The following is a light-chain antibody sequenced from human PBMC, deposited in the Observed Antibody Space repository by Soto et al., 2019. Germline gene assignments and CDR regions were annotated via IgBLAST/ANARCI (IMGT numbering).Light chain of an antibody. Sequence: EIVLTQSPATLSLSPGERATLSCRASQSVNRYLDWYQQKPGQAPRLLIYDASNRATGIPARFSGTGSGTDLTLTISGLEPEDFAVYYCQQRNSWPPLTFGGGTKVEI. CDR1: QSVNRY. V-gene: IGKV3-11*01. CDR2: DAS. J-gene: IGKJ4*01. CDR3: QQRNSWPPLT.